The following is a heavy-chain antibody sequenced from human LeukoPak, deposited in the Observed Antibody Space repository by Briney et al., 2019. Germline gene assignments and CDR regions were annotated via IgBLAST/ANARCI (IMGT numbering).Heavy chain of an antibody. CDR2: IYPNTGGT. J-gene: IGHJ4*02. D-gene: IGHD3-22*01. CDR3: ARALYYYDSSGYTDY. CDR1: GYSFTNYH. V-gene: IGHV1-2*06. Sequence: GASVKVSCNTSGYSFTNYHMHWVRLAPGQGLEWMGHIYPNTGGTSYAQRFQGRVTMTSDTSVSTVYMELSSPISDDTAAYYCARALYYYDSSGYTDYWGQGTLVTVSS.